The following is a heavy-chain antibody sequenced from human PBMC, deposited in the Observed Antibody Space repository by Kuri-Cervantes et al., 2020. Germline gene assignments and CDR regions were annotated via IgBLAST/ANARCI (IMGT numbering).Heavy chain of an antibody. V-gene: IGHV3-30-3*01. J-gene: IGHJ4*02. Sequence: GESLKISCAASGFTFSSYAMHWVRQAPGKGLEWVAVISYDGSNKYYADSVKGRFTISRGSSKNTLYLRMNSLRAEDTAVYYCARGDTAVVRSNFDYWGQGTLVTVSS. CDR1: GFTFSSYA. CDR2: ISYDGSNK. D-gene: IGHD5-18*01. CDR3: ARGDTAVVRSNFDY.